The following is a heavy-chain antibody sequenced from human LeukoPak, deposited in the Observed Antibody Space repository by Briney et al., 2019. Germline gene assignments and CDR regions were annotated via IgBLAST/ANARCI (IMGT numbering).Heavy chain of an antibody. Sequence: GGSLRLSCAASGFTFSSYWTHWVRQAPGKGLVWVSRINSDGSSTSYADSVKGRFTISRDNAKNTLYLQMNSLRAEDTAVYYCATGQGHGMDVWAKGPRSPSP. V-gene: IGHV3-74*01. CDR2: INSDGSST. D-gene: IGHD1-14*01. CDR1: GFTFSSYW. CDR3: ATGQGHGMDV. J-gene: IGHJ6*02.